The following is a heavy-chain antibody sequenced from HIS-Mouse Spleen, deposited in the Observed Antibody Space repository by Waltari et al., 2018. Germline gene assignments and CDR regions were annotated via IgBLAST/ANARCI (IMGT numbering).Heavy chain of an antibody. CDR3: ARVSDPNGYSSSGYYYYYGMDV. V-gene: IGHV4-38-2*02. Sequence: QVQLQESGPGLVKPSETLSLTCTVSGYSISSGYYWGWSRQPPGKGLEWIGSIYHSGRTYYNPSLKSRVTISVDTSKNQFSLKLSSVTAADTAVYYCARVSDPNGYSSSGYYYYYGMDVWGQGTTVTVSS. D-gene: IGHD6-6*01. J-gene: IGHJ6*02. CDR1: GYSISSGYY. CDR2: IYHSGRT.